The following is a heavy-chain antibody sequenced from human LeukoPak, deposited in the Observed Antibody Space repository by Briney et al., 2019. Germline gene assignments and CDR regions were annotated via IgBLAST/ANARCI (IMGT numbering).Heavy chain of an antibody. D-gene: IGHD3-22*01. V-gene: IGHV3-66*01. CDR1: GFTFSNAW. J-gene: IGHJ4*02. CDR2: IYSGGST. CDR3: ARTPTYYDSSGYYGY. Sequence: GGSLRLSCATSGFTFSNAWMSWVRQAPGKGLEWVSVIYSGGSTYYADSVKGRFTISRDNSKNTLYLQMNSLRAEDTAVYYCARTPTYYDSSGYYGYWGQGTLVTVSS.